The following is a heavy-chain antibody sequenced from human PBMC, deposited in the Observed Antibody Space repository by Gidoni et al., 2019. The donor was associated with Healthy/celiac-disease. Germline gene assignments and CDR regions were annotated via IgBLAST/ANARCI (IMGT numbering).Heavy chain of an antibody. CDR2: ISGSGGST. CDR3: AKGGGDNLYYYYGMDV. Sequence: EVQLLESGGGLVQPGGSLRLSCAASGFTFSSYAMSWVRQAPGKGLEWVAAISGSGGSTYYADSVKGRFTIARDNSKNTLYLQMNSLRAEDTAVYYCAKGGGDNLYYYYGMDVWGQGTTVTVSS. J-gene: IGHJ6*02. D-gene: IGHD1-1*01. CDR1: GFTFSSYA. V-gene: IGHV3-23*01.